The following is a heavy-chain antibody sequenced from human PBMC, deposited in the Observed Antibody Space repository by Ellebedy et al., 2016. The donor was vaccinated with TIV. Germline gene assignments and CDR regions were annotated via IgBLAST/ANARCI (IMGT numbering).Heavy chain of an antibody. CDR2: INPESGGT. J-gene: IGHJ3*02. V-gene: IGHV1-2*04. D-gene: IGHD6-13*01. CDR3: VYSIAADGDAFDI. Sequence: AASVKVSCKPSGHSFTGYYMHWVRQAPGQGLEWMGWINPESGGTNYAQKFQGWVTMTSDTSITTGYMELSRLTSDDTAMYYCVYSIAADGDAFDIWGQGTMVTVSS. CDR1: GHSFTGYY.